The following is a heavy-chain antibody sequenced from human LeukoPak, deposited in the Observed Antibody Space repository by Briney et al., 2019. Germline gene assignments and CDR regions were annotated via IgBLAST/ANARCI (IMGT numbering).Heavy chain of an antibody. CDR3: ARGPQWLVRGYDY. CDR2: ISSSSSYI. Sequence: GGSLRLSCAASGFTFSSYSMNWVRQAPGKGLEWVSSISSSSSYIYYADSVKGRFTTSRDNAKNSLYLQMNSLRAEDTAVYYCARGPQWLVRGYDYGGQGTLVTVSS. V-gene: IGHV3-21*01. J-gene: IGHJ4*02. D-gene: IGHD6-19*01. CDR1: GFTFSSYS.